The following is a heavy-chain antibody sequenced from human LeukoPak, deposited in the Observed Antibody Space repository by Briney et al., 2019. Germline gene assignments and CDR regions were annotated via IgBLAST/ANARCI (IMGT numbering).Heavy chain of an antibody. J-gene: IGHJ3*02. Sequence: GRSLRLSCAASGFTFSSYAMHWVRQAPGKGLEWVAVISYDGSNKYYADSVKGRFTISRDNSKNTLYLQMNSLRAEDTAVYYCAQLAVAGTNDAFDIWGQGTMVTVSS. CDR1: GFTFSSYA. V-gene: IGHV3-30-3*01. CDR2: ISYDGSNK. CDR3: AQLAVAGTNDAFDI. D-gene: IGHD6-19*01.